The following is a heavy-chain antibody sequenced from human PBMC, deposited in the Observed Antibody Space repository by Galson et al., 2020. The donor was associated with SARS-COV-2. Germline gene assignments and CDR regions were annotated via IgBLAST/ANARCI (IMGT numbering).Heavy chain of an antibody. CDR3: ARDLGAYYGMDV. CDR2: ISYDGSNK. CDR1: GFTFSSYA. V-gene: IGHV3-30*04. J-gene: IGHJ6*02. Sequence: GESLKISCAASGFTFSSYAMHWVRQAPGKGLEWVAVISYDGSNKYYAASVKGRFTISRDNSKNTLYLQMNSLRAEDTAVYYCARDLGAYYGMDVWGQGTTVTVSS. D-gene: IGHD3-16*01.